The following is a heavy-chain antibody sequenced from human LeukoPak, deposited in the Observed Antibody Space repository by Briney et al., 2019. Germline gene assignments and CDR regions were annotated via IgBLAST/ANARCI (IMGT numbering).Heavy chain of an antibody. Sequence: GGSLRLSCAASGFTVSSNYMSWVRQAPEKGLEWVSVIYSGGSTYYADSVKGRFTISRDNSKNTLYLQMNSLRAEDTAVYYCARGKAAVAGYYYYYGMDVWGQGTTVTVSS. CDR1: GFTVSSNY. CDR3: ARGKAAVAGYYYYYGMDV. D-gene: IGHD6-19*01. V-gene: IGHV3-66*01. CDR2: IYSGGST. J-gene: IGHJ6*02.